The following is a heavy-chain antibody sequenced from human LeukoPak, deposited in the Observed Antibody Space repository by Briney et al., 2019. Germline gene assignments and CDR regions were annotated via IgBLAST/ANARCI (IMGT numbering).Heavy chain of an antibody. CDR3: ARISSSNWYNERGAFDV. CDR1: GGSFSGYY. CDR2: INHSGST. V-gene: IGHV4-34*01. D-gene: IGHD6-13*01. J-gene: IGHJ3*01. Sequence: SETLSLTCAVYGGSFSGYYWSWIRQPPGKGLEWIGEINHSGSTNYNPSLKSRVTISVDTSKNQVSLKLRSVTAADTAVYYCARISSSNWYNERGAFDVWGQGTMVTVSS.